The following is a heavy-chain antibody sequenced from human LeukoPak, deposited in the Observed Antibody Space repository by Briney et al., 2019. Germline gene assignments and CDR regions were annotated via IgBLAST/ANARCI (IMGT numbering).Heavy chain of an antibody. Sequence: PSETLSLTCTVSGGSISSYYWSWIRQPPGKGLEWIAYIYYSGSTNYNPSLKSRVTISVDTSKNQFSLKLSSVTAADTAVYYCARYCSSTSCHYYYYGMDVWGQGTTVTVSS. CDR2: IYYSGST. V-gene: IGHV4-59*01. J-gene: IGHJ6*02. CDR3: ARYCSSTSCHYYYYGMDV. D-gene: IGHD2-2*01. CDR1: GGSISSYY.